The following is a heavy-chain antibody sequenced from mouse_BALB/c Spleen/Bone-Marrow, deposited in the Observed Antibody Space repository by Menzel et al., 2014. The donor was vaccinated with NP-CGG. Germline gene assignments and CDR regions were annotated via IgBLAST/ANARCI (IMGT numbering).Heavy chain of an antibody. J-gene: IGHJ2*01. CDR2: IRNKANGCTT. CDR3: ARDKGRVFFDY. V-gene: IGHV7-3*02. Sequence: VQLKDSGGGLVQPGGSLRLSCATSGFTFTDYYMNWVRQPPGKALEWLGFIRNKANGCTTEYSASVKGRFTISRDNSQNILYLQMNTLRAEDSATYYCARDKGRVFFDYWGQGTTLTVSS. CDR1: GFTFTDYY.